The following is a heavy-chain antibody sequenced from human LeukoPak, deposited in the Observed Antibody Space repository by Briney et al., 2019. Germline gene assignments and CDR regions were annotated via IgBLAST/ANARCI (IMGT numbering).Heavy chain of an antibody. J-gene: IGHJ6*02. CDR3: ARGRGGLRAHYYGMDV. V-gene: IGHV3-13*01. Sequence: GGSLRLSCAASGFTFSSYDMHWVRQATGKGLEWVSAIGTAGDTYYPGSVKGRFTISRENAKNSLYLQMNSLRAGDTAVYYCARGRGGLRAHYYGMDVWGQGTTVTVSS. D-gene: IGHD4-17*01. CDR2: IGTAGDT. CDR1: GFTFSSYD.